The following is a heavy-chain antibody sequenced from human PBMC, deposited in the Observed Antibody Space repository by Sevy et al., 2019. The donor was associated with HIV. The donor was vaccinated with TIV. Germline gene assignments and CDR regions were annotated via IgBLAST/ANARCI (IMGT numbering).Heavy chain of an antibody. CDR3: ARGISGLLPPLGGWFDP. Sequence: RGESLKISCKVSGYTFTNYWIAWVRQMPGKGLEWMGIIYPDDSDTRYSPSFQGQVTISADKSINTAYLQWSSLKASDTAMYYCARGISGLLPPLGGWFDPWGQGTLVTVSS. V-gene: IGHV5-51*01. D-gene: IGHD1-26*01. CDR1: GYTFTNYW. J-gene: IGHJ5*02. CDR2: IYPDDSDT.